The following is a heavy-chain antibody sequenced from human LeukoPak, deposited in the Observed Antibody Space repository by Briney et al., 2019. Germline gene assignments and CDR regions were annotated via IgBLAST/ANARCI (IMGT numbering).Heavy chain of an antibody. J-gene: IGHJ4*02. Sequence: PGGSLRLSCAASGFTFSDYYMSWIRQAPGEGLEWVSYISSSGSTIYYADSVKGRFTISRDNAKNSLYLQMNSLRAEDTAVYYCARAHYYDILTGPYYFDYWGQGTLVTVSS. CDR2: ISSSGSTI. D-gene: IGHD3-9*01. V-gene: IGHV3-11*01. CDR3: ARAHYYDILTGPYYFDY. CDR1: GFTFSDYY.